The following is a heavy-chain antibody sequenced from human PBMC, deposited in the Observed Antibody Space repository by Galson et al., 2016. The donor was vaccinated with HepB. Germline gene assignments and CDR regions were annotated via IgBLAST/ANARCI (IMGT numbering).Heavy chain of an antibody. J-gene: IGHJ6*02. D-gene: IGHD3-10*01. CDR3: ARDDRSGNYYDYYYFGMDV. Sequence: SLRLSCAASGFTFSYYYMSWIRQAPGKGLEWVSYISGDGRTINYADSVKGRFTISRDNAENSLYLHMNSLTGEDTAVYYCARDDRSGNYYDYYYFGMDVWGQGTTVTVSS. CDR2: ISGDGRTI. V-gene: IGHV3-11*01. CDR1: GFTFSYYY.